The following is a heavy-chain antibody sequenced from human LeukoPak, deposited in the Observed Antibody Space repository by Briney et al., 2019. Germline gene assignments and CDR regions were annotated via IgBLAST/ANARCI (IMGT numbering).Heavy chain of an antibody. Sequence: ASVKVSCKASGYTFTSYDINWVRQATGQGLEWMGWINPNSGGTNYAQKFQGRVTMTRDTSISTAYMELSRLRSDDTAVYYCARGYDSSGYGYYFDYWGQGTLVTVSS. CDR3: ARGYDSSGYGYYFDY. V-gene: IGHV1-2*02. CDR2: INPNSGGT. D-gene: IGHD3-22*01. CDR1: GYTFTSYD. J-gene: IGHJ4*02.